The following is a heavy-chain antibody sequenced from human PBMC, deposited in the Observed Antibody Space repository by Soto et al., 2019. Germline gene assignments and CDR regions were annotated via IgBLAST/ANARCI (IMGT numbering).Heavy chain of an antibody. Sequence: QEQLQQWGAGLLKPSETLSLTCAVYGGSFSGYYWTWIRQPPGKGLEWIGEINHSGNTNYNPSLKSRVTISVDTSKNEFSLKLRSLTAADTAMFYCARGTEGSNHFDWWGQGTLVTVSS. CDR2: INHSGNT. CDR3: ARGTEGSNHFDW. CDR1: GGSFSGYY. V-gene: IGHV4-34*01. J-gene: IGHJ4*02.